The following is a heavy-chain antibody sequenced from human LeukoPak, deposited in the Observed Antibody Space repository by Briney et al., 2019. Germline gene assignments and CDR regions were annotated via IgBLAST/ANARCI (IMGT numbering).Heavy chain of an antibody. J-gene: IGHJ6*03. D-gene: IGHD6-13*01. CDR1: GGSISSYY. Sequence: KPSETLSLTCTVSGGSISSYYWSWIRQPPGKGLEWIGYIYYSGSTNYNPSLKSRVTLSVDTSKNQFSLKLSSVTAADTAVYYCARVGGGALGSSPYYYYYMDVWGKGTTVTISS. V-gene: IGHV4-59*01. CDR3: ARVGGGALGSSPYYYYYMDV. CDR2: IYYSGST.